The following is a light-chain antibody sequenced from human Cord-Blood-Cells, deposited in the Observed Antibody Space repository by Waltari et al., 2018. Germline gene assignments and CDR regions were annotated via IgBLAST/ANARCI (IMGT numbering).Light chain of an antibody. CDR2: DVS. J-gene: IGLJ3*02. Sequence: QSALTPPPSVSGSPGQSITIPRTGTSSDVGGYNYVSWYQQHPGKAPKLMIYDVSKRPSGVSNRFSGSKSGNTASPTISGLQAEDEADYYCSSYTSSSTWVFGGGTKLTVL. CDR3: SSYTSSSTWV. V-gene: IGLV2-14*03. CDR1: SSDVGGYNY.